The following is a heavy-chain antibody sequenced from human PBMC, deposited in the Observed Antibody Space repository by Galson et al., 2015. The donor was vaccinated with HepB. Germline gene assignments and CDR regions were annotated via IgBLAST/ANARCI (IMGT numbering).Heavy chain of an antibody. V-gene: IGHV3-15*01. D-gene: IGHD4-17*01. Sequence: SLRLSCAGSGFNFGNTWMNWVRQAPGKGLEWVGRLKSNTDGATTDYALPVKGRFTHSRNNIKNIMYLEMNSLQTEDTAVYYCTTDPYCGDFWSWGRFWGQGTLVTVSS. CDR3: TTDPYCGDFWSWGRF. CDR1: GFNFGNTW. J-gene: IGHJ4*02. CDR2: LKSNTDGATT.